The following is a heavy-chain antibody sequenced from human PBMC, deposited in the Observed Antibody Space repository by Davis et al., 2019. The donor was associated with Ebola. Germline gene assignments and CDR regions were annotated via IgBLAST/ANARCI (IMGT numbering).Heavy chain of an antibody. D-gene: IGHD4-17*01. V-gene: IGHV3-74*01. Sequence: GESLKISCAVSGFTFSSYWMHWVRQVPGKGLVWVSRISSDGSSTTYADSVKGRFTISRDNARNSLFLQMNSLRAEDTAVYYCARKMTTVTTTLYYYGMDVWGQGTTVTVSS. CDR2: ISSDGSST. CDR1: GFTFSSYW. J-gene: IGHJ6*02. CDR3: ARKMTTVTTTLYYYGMDV.